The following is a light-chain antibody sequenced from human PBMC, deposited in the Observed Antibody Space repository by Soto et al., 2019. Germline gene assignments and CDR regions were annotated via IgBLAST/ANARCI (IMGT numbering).Light chain of an antibody. CDR3: SSYTSSSTLV. Sequence: QSSLTQTASVSGSPGQSSTISCTGTSSDVGGYNYVSWYQQHQGKAPKLMIYEVSNRPSGVSNRFSGSKSGNTASLTISGLQAEDEADYYCSSYTSSSTLVFGTGTKVTVL. J-gene: IGLJ1*01. CDR2: EVS. V-gene: IGLV2-14*01. CDR1: SSDVGGYNY.